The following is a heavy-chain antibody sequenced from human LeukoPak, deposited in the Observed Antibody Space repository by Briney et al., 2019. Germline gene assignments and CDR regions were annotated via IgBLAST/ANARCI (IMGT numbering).Heavy chain of an antibody. D-gene: IGHD6-13*01. J-gene: IGHJ4*02. CDR2: IYPDDSDP. CDR3: VRQSSSWPYYFDY. V-gene: IGHV5-51*01. Sequence: GESLKISCKGSGYSFTSYWIGWVRQMPGKGLEWMGIIYPDDSDPRYSPSFQGQVTISADKSISTAYLQWSSLKASDTAMYYCVRQSSSWPYYFDYWGQGTLVTVSS. CDR1: GYSFTSYW.